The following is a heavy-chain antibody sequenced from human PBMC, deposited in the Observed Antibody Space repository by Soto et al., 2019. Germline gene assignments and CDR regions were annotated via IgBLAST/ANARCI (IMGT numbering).Heavy chain of an antibody. Sequence: GGSLRLSCAASGFTFSNYGMHWVRQAPGKGLEWVAVISYDGSNKYYADSVKGRFTISRDNSKNTLSLQMNSLRAEDTAVYYCANLAVAGPDWREGTLVTASS. D-gene: IGHD6-19*01. CDR3: ANLAVAGPD. J-gene: IGHJ4*02. V-gene: IGHV3-30*18. CDR1: GFTFSNYG. CDR2: ISYDGSNK.